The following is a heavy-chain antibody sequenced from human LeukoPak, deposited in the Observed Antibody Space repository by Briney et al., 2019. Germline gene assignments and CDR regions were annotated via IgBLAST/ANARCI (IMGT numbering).Heavy chain of an antibody. CDR1: GFTFSSYS. V-gene: IGHV3-21*01. CDR3: ARDSGRILEWFTPSPLDY. J-gene: IGHJ4*02. CDR2: ISSSSSYI. D-gene: IGHD3-3*01. Sequence: PGGSLRLSCAASGFTFSSYSMNWVRQAPGKGLEWVSSISSSSSYIYYADSVKGRFTISRDNAKNSLYLQMNSLRAEDTAVYYCARDSGRILEWFTPSPLDYWGQGTLVTVSS.